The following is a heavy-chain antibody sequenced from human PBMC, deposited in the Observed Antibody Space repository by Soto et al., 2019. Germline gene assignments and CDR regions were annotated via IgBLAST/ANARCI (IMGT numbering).Heavy chain of an antibody. CDR3: ARDYVDIAFDY. J-gene: IGHJ4*02. Sequence: PGGSLRLSCAASGFTFSSYAMHRVRQAPGKGLEWVAVISYDGSNKYYADSVKGRFTISRDNSKNTLYLQMNSLRAEDTAVYYCARDYVDIAFDYWGQGTLVTVSS. CDR1: GFTFSSYA. V-gene: IGHV3-30-3*01. CDR2: ISYDGSNK. D-gene: IGHD5-12*01.